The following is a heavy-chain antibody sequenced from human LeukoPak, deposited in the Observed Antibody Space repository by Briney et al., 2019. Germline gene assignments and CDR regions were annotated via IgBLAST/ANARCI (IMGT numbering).Heavy chain of an antibody. CDR2: ISGSGGST. J-gene: IGHJ4*02. V-gene: IGHV3-23*01. Sequence: PGGSLRLSCAASGFTFSSYAMSWVRQAPGRGMEWVSAISGSGGSTFYADSVKGRFTISRDNSKNTLYLQMNSLRAEDTAVYYCAKILRWEWVYWGQGTLVTVSS. CDR1: GFTFSSYA. D-gene: IGHD1-26*01. CDR3: AKILRWEWVY.